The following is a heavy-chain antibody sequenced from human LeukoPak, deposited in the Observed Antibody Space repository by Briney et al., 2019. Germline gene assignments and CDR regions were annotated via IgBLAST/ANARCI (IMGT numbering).Heavy chain of an antibody. CDR1: GYTFTSYY. CDR3: ARDYDFWSGYQGYFDY. J-gene: IGHJ4*02. D-gene: IGHD3-3*01. Sequence: GASVKVSCKASGYTFTSYYMHWVRQAPGQGLEWMGIINPSGGSTSYAQKFQGRVTMTRDMSTSTVYMELSSLRSEDTAVYYCARDYDFWSGYQGYFDYWGQGTLATVSS. CDR2: INPSGGST. V-gene: IGHV1-46*01.